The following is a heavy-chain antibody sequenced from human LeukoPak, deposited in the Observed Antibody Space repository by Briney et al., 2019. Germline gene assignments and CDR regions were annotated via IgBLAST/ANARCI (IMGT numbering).Heavy chain of an antibody. J-gene: IGHJ5*02. Sequence: PSQTLSLTCNVSGGSIRSGDFWWSWIRQPPGKDLEWIAYISKTGSAASHPSLKSRVTISVGTSKNQFFLKLTSVTAADTAVYYCARRWGSGSHTDWFDTWSQGTLVTVSS. CDR1: GGSIRSGDFW. D-gene: IGHD3-10*01. CDR3: ARRWGSGSHTDWFDT. V-gene: IGHV4-30-4*01. CDR2: ISKTGSA.